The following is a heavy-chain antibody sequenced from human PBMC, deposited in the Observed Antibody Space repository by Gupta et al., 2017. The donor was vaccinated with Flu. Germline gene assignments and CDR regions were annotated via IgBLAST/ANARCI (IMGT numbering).Heavy chain of an antibody. D-gene: IGHD2-15*01. CDR3: ARDGAGDCSGGSCYSWFDP. Sequence: KGLGGVSRIKSDESSPSYADSVKGRFTISRDNAKNTLYLQMNSLRAEDTAVYYCARDGAGDCSGGSCYSWFDPWGQGTLVTVSS. CDR2: IKSDESSP. J-gene: IGHJ5*02. V-gene: IGHV3-74*01.